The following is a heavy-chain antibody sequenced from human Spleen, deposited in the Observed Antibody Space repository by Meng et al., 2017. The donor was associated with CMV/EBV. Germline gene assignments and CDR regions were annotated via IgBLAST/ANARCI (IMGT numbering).Heavy chain of an antibody. CDR3: ARVVLEWLTQHSYGMDV. CDR2: ISYDGINK. J-gene: IGHJ6*02. CDR1: GFTFSNYA. Sequence: GGSVRLSCAASGFTFSNYAMHWVRQAPGKGLEWVAVISYDGINKYYADSVKGRFTISRDNSKNTLDLQMTSLRADDTAVYFCARVVLEWLTQHSYGMDVWGQGTTVTVSS. D-gene: IGHD3-3*01. V-gene: IGHV3-30-3*01.